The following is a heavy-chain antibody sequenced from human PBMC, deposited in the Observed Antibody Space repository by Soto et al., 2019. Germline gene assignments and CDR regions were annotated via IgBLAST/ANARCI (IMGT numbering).Heavy chain of an antibody. Sequence: GGSLRLSCAASGFTFSSYGMHWVRQAPGKGLEWVAVISYDGSNKYYADSVKGRFTISRDNSKNTLYLQMNSMRAEDTAVYYCAKDGGASRWFGEFYYGMDVWGQGTTVTVSS. V-gene: IGHV3-30*18. CDR2: ISYDGSNK. D-gene: IGHD3-10*01. J-gene: IGHJ6*02. CDR3: AKDGGASRWFGEFYYGMDV. CDR1: GFTFSSYG.